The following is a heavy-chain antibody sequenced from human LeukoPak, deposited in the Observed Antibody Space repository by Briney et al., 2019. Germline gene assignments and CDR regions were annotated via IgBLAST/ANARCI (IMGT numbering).Heavy chain of an antibody. CDR2: ISGSAGST. J-gene: IGHJ4*02. D-gene: IGHD3-10*01. Sequence: PGGSLRLSCAASGFTFSYYAMSWVRQAPEKGLEWVSTISGSAGSTYYADSVKGRFTVSRDNSKNTLYLQMNSLRAEDTAVYYCATSYGSGSYYNPYYFDCWGQGTLVTVSS. CDR1: GFTFSYYA. CDR3: ATSYGSGSYYNPYYFDC. V-gene: IGHV3-23*01.